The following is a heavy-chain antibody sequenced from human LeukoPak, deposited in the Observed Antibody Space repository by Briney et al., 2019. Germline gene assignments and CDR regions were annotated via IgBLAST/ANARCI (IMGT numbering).Heavy chain of an antibody. CDR2: IYYSGST. Sequence: SETLSLTCTVSGGSISSYYWSRIRQPPGKGLEWIGYIYYSGSTNYNPSLKSRVTISVDTSKNQFSLKLSSVTAADTAVYYCAGGSYPVDYWGQGTLVTVSS. CDR1: GGSISSYY. CDR3: AGGSYPVDY. V-gene: IGHV4-59*01. J-gene: IGHJ4*02. D-gene: IGHD1-26*01.